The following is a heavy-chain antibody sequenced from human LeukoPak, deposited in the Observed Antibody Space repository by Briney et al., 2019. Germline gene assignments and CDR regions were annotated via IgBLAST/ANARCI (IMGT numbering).Heavy chain of an antibody. CDR3: ARARGDPGNLDH. CDR2: VWYDGTVK. CDR1: GFFFSTYG. D-gene: IGHD1-14*01. V-gene: IGHV3-33*01. J-gene: IGHJ4*02. Sequence: PGRSLRLTCAASGFFFSTYGLHWVRQAPGKGLEWLAVVWYDGTVKYYTDSVKGRFTISRDNSKNTLYLQMNSLRAEDTAVYYCARARGDPGNLDHWGQGTLITVSS.